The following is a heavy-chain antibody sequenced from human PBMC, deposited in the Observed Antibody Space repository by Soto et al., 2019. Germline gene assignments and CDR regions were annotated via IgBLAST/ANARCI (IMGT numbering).Heavy chain of an antibody. CDR1: GFTFSTAW. V-gene: IGHV3-23*04. J-gene: IGHJ4*02. Sequence: EVQLVESGGGLVQPGGSLRLSCAASGFTFSTAWMSWVRQAPGKGLEWVSAISGSGGSTYYADSVKGRFTISRDNSKNTLYLQMNSLRAEDTAVYYCAKDKGGSGSYYNPPAFDYWGQGTLVTVSS. CDR2: ISGSGGST. D-gene: IGHD3-10*01. CDR3: AKDKGGSGSYYNPPAFDY.